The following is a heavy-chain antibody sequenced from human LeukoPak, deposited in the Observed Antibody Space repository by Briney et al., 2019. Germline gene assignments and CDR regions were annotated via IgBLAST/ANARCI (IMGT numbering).Heavy chain of an antibody. D-gene: IGHD5-24*01. CDR2: ISAYNGNT. CDR1: GYTFTSYG. CDR3: ARGVEMATITAFDY. V-gene: IGHV1-18*01. J-gene: IGHJ4*02. Sequence: GASVKVSCKASGYTFTSYGISWVRQAPGQGLEWMGWISAYNGNTNYAQKLQGRVTMTTDTSTNTAYMELRSLRSDDTAVYYCARGVEMATITAFDYWGQGTLVTVSS.